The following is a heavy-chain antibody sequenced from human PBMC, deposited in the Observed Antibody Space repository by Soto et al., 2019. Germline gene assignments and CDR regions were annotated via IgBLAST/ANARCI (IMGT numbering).Heavy chain of an antibody. D-gene: IGHD1-7*01. CDR3: VRRVPGNYDY. CDR1: GFTFSSYD. Sequence: EVPLAESGGGMVQPGGSLRLSCVASGFTFSSYDMHWVRQAPGKGLEYVSSISSNGGTTYYGNSVKGRFTISRDNSKNTLYLQMGSLRAEDMAVYYCVRRVPGNYDYWGQGTLVTVSS. CDR2: ISSNGGTT. J-gene: IGHJ4*02. V-gene: IGHV3-64*01.